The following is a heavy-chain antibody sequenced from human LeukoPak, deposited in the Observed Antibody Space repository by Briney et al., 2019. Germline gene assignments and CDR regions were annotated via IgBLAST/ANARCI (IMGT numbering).Heavy chain of an antibody. Sequence: ASQTLSLTCTVSGGSISSGGYYWSWIRQHPGKGLEWIGYTYYSGSTYYNPSLKSRVTISVDTSKNQFSLKLSSVTAADTAVYYCARAYYYDSSGYYSAAFDIWGQGTMVTVSS. CDR3: ARAYYYDSSGYYSAAFDI. CDR2: TYYSGST. CDR1: GGSISSGGYY. V-gene: IGHV4-31*03. J-gene: IGHJ3*02. D-gene: IGHD3-22*01.